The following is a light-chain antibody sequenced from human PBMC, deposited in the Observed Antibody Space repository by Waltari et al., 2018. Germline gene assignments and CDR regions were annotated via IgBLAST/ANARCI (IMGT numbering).Light chain of an antibody. CDR1: SSDVGDYNY. CDR2: DVS. V-gene: IGLV2-14*03. CDR3: SSYRNNFVV. Sequence: QSALTQPASVSGSPGQSITISCTGTSSDVGDYNYVSWYQQHPGKAPKLMIYDVSNRPSGVSNRFSGSKSGNTASLTISGLQAEDEADYYCSSYRNNFVVFGGGTKLTVL. J-gene: IGLJ2*01.